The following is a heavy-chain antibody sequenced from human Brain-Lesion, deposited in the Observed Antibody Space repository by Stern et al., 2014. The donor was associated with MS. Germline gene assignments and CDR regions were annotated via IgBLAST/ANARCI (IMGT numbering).Heavy chain of an antibody. J-gene: IGHJ5*01. V-gene: IGHV3-74*02. CDR1: GFTFSNYW. D-gene: IGHD3-10*01. Sequence: EVPLLESGGGLVQPGGSLRLSCAASGFTFSNYWMHWVRQAPGKGLVWVSRVNNDGRRTSYADSVKGRFTMSRDNAKNTLYLQMNSLRVEDTAIYYCARGERWFDSWGQGTLVTVSS. CDR3: ARGERWFDS. CDR2: VNNDGRRT.